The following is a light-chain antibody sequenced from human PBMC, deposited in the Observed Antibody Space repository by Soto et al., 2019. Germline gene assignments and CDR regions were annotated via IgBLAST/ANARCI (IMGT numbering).Light chain of an antibody. Sequence: QSVLTQPASVSGSPGQSITISCTGTSSDVGSYNLVSWYQQHPGKAPKLMIYEGSKRPSGVSNRFSGSKSGNTASLTISGLQAEDEADYYCCSYARSSTFVVVFGGGTKLTVL. V-gene: IGLV2-23*03. CDR1: SSDVGSYNL. CDR2: EGS. CDR3: CSYARSSTFVVV. J-gene: IGLJ2*01.